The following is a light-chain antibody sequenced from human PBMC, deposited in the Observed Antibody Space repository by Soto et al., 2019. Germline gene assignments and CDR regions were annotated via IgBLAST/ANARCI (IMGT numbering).Light chain of an antibody. CDR3: QQYNSYPGST. Sequence: DIQMTQSPSTLSASVGDRVTITCRSSQSISSWLAWYQQKPGKAPKLLIYKASSLESGVPSRFSGSGSGTEFTLTISRLQPDDFATYYCQQYNSYPGSTFGQGTKLEIK. J-gene: IGKJ2*01. V-gene: IGKV1-5*03. CDR2: KAS. CDR1: QSISSW.